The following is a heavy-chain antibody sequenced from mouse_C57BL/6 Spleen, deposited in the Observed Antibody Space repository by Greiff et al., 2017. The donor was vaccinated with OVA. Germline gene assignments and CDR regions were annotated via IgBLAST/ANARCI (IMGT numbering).Heavy chain of an antibody. V-gene: IGHV1-82*01. J-gene: IGHJ1*03. CDR2: IYPGDGDT. Sequence: VQLQQSGPELVKPGASVKISCKASGYAFSSSWMNWVKQRPGKGLEWIGRIYPGDGDTNYNGKFKGKATLTADKSSSTADMQLSSLTSEDSAVYFCAREYYGSSYVDVWGTGTTVTVSS. D-gene: IGHD1-1*01. CDR1: GYAFSSSW. CDR3: AREYYGSSYVDV.